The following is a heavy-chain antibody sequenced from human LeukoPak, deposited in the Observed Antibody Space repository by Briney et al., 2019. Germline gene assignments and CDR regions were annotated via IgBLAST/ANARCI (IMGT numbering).Heavy chain of an antibody. CDR3: AKGYTYTFDYFDS. CDR2: IRYDGSEE. Sequence: GGALRPSCAASGITFSSYGMHWVRQAPGKGLNWVAFIRYDGSEEYYADSVKGRFTISRDNSKKTLYLQMNSLRAEDTAVYYCAKGYTYTFDYFDSWGQGTLVTVSS. J-gene: IGHJ4*02. D-gene: IGHD5-18*01. CDR1: GITFSSYG. V-gene: IGHV3-30*02.